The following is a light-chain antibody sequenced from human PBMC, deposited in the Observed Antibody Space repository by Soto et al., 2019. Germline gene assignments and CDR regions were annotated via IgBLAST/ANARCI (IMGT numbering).Light chain of an antibody. CDR3: SSYAASNNLGV. CDR2: EVS. Sequence: QSALTQPPSASGSPGQSVTISCIGTSSDVGGYNYVSWYQQHPGKAPKLMIYEVSKRPSGVPDRFCGSKSGNTASLTVSGLQAEDEADYYCSSYAASNNLGVFGGGTKLTVL. CDR1: SSDVGGYNY. V-gene: IGLV2-8*01. J-gene: IGLJ2*01.